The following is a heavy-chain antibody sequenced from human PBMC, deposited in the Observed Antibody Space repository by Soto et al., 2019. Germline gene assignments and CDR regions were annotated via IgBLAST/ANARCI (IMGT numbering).Heavy chain of an antibody. J-gene: IGHJ4*02. CDR1: GFTFSSYA. CDR2: ISYDGSNK. V-gene: IGHV3-30-3*01. Sequence: GGSLRLSCAASGFTFSSYAMHWVRQAPGKGLEWVAVISYDGSNKYYADSVKGRFTISRDNSKNTLYLQMNSLRAEDTAVYYCAREDSGSYYLGYWGQGTLVTVSS. CDR3: AREDSGSYYLGY. D-gene: IGHD1-26*01.